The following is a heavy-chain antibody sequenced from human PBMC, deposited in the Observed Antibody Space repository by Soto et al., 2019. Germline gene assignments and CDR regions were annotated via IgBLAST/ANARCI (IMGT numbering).Heavy chain of an antibody. CDR1: GGSINSGDYH. Sequence: QVQLQESGPGLVKPSQTLSLTCTVSGGSINSGDYHWSWIRQSPVKGLAWIGSIDYSGSTYYNPSLKSRIRRSVDTPKNQFSLKVQSVSAADTAVYYGARDYLFPSAGAMDVWGQGTTVTVSS. CDR2: IDYSGST. J-gene: IGHJ6*02. V-gene: IGHV4-30-4*01. CDR3: ARDYLFPSAGAMDV. D-gene: IGHD2-15*01.